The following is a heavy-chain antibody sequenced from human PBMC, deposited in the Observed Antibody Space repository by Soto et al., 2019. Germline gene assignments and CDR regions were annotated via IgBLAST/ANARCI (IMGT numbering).Heavy chain of an antibody. CDR1: GGPISSGGYS. J-gene: IGHJ5*02. Sequence: SETLSLTCAVSGGPISSGGYSWSWIRQPPGKGLELIGYIYHSGSTYYNPSLKSRVTISVDRSKNQFSLKLSSVTAADTAVYYCARDYSSSPTRLGFDPWGQGTLVTVSS. CDR2: IYHSGST. D-gene: IGHD6-13*01. V-gene: IGHV4-30-2*01. CDR3: ARDYSSSPTRLGFDP.